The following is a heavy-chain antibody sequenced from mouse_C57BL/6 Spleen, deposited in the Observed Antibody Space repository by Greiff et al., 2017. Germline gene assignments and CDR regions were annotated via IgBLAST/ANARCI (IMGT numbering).Heavy chain of an antibody. CDR1: GYTFTSYW. CDR3: ASYSSGVYYYAMDY. Sequence: QVQLQQPGAELVKPGASVKLSCKASGYTFTSYWMHWVKQRPGQGLEWIGMIHPNSGSTNYNEKFKSKATLTVDKSSSTAYMQLSSLTSEDSAVYYCASYSSGVYYYAMDYWGQGTSVTVSS. CDR2: IHPNSGST. D-gene: IGHD3-2*02. J-gene: IGHJ4*01. V-gene: IGHV1-64*01.